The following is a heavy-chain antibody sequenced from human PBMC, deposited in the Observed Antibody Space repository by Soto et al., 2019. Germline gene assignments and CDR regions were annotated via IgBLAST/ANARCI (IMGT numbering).Heavy chain of an antibody. D-gene: IGHD2-15*01. Sequence: LRLSCAASGFTFSSYAMHWVRQAPGKGLEWVAVISYDGSNKYYADSVKGRFTISRDNSKNTLYLQMNSLRAEDTAVYYCARESCSGGSCYSRYYGMDVWGQGTTVTVSS. CDR3: ARESCSGGSCYSRYYGMDV. V-gene: IGHV3-30-3*01. J-gene: IGHJ6*02. CDR2: ISYDGSNK. CDR1: GFTFSSYA.